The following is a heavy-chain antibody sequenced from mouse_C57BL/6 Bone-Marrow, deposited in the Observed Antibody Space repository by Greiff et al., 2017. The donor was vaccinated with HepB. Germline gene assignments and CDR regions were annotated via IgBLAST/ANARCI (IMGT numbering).Heavy chain of an antibody. CDR1: GFTFSDYY. CDR2: ISNGGGST. CDR3: ARQTVAWFAY. V-gene: IGHV5-12*01. J-gene: IGHJ3*01. Sequence: EVNVVESGGGLVQPGGSLKLSCAASGFTFSDYYMYWVRQTPEKRLEWVAYISNGGGSTYYPDTVKGRFTISRDNAKNTLYLQMSRLKSEDTAMYYCARQTVAWFAYWGQGTLVTVSA.